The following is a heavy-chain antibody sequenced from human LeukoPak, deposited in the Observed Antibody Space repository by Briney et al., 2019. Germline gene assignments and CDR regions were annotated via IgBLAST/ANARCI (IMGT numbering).Heavy chain of an antibody. J-gene: IGHJ4*02. V-gene: IGHV3-48*01. CDR2: ISSSSSTI. Sequence: PGGSLRLSCAASGFTFSSYGMHWVRQAPGKGLEWVSYISSSSSTIYYADSVKGRFTISRDNAKNSLYLQMNSLRADDTAVYYCARDYAGDTSGLVLDYWGQGTLVTVSS. CDR1: GFTFSSYG. D-gene: IGHD3-22*01. CDR3: ARDYAGDTSGLVLDY.